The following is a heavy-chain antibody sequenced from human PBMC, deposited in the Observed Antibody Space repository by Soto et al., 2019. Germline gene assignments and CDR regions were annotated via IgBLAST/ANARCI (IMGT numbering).Heavy chain of an antibody. J-gene: IGHJ6*02. Sequence: EEQLVESGGGLVKPGGSLRLSCAASGFIFSNAWMNWVRQAPGKGLEWVGRIKTRTDGGRTDYAAPVKGRFAISRDDSKNTLYLQMNSLKTEDTALYYCPTGSVEGVWGQGTTVTVSS. D-gene: IGHD2-15*01. CDR3: PTGSVEGV. CDR2: IKTRTDGGRT. CDR1: GFIFSNAW. V-gene: IGHV3-15*07.